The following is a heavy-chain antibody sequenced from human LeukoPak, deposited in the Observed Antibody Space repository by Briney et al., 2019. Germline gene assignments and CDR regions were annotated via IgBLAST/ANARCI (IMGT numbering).Heavy chain of an antibody. CDR1: GGSIISYY. J-gene: IGHJ4*02. D-gene: IGHD1-26*01. Sequence: PSETLSLTCTVSGGSIISYYWSWIRQPAGKGLEWVGGIYSSGSTNDNPSLKSRVTMSVDTSKNQFSLKLTSGPAPSRVVYYGAGARSGSSLYWGQGTLVTVSS. V-gene: IGHV4-4*07. CDR2: IYSSGST. CDR3: AGARSGSSLY.